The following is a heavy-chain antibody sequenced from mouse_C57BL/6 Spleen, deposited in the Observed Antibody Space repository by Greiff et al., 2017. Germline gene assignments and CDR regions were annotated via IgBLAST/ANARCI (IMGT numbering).Heavy chain of an antibody. J-gene: IGHJ3*01. CDR3: ARPHMVTTGGPWFAY. D-gene: IGHD2-2*01. Sequence: VQLQQSGPELVKPGASVKMSCKASGYTFTDYNMHWVKQSHGKSLEWIGYINPNNGGTSYNQKFKGKATLTVNKSSSTAYVELRSLTSEDSAVXDCARPHMVTTGGPWFAYWGQGTLVTVSA. V-gene: IGHV1-22*01. CDR2: INPNNGGT. CDR1: GYTFTDYN.